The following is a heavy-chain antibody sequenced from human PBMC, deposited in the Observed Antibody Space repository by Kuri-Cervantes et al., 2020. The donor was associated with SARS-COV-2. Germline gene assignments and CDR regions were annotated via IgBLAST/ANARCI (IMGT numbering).Heavy chain of an antibody. J-gene: IGHJ4*02. Sequence: GESLKISCVASGFKFSRTDMHWVRQAPGKGLEWVAFISYDGNNKKCIASGKGRFTISRDNSQNKLYLQMRSLRPEDTAMYYCAKDGAGAHDFWGQGTLVTVSS. D-gene: IGHD4/OR15-4a*01. CDR1: GFKFSRTD. CDR2: ISYDGNNK. CDR3: AKDGAGAHDF. V-gene: IGHV3-30*18.